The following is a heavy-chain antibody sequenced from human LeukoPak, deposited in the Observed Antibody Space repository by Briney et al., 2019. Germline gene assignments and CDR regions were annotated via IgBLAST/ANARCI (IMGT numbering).Heavy chain of an antibody. CDR3: ARVGLLTGYYFFDY. V-gene: IGHV1-18*01. D-gene: IGHD3-9*01. Sequence: ASVKLSCKTSGYTFSSYGITWVRQAPGQGLEWVGWIRGDNGDTNYGKKLQGRVTMTTDTSTSTAYMELGSLGSDETSVYYCARVGLLTGYYFFDYWGQGTLVTVSS. CDR2: IRGDNGDT. J-gene: IGHJ4*02. CDR1: GYTFSSYG.